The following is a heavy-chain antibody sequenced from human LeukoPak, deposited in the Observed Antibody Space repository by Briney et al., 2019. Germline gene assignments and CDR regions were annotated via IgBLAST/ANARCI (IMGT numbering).Heavy chain of an antibody. D-gene: IGHD2-21*02. CDR3: AWRDCGGDCYSQSWLDP. Sequence: GESLKISCKGSGYSFTSYWISWVRQMPGKGLEWMGRIDPSDSYTNYSPSFQGHVTISADKSISTAYLQWSSLKASDTAMYYCAWRDCGGDCYSQSWLDPWGQGTLVTVSS. CDR1: GYSFTSYW. V-gene: IGHV5-10-1*01. CDR2: IDPSDSYT. J-gene: IGHJ5*02.